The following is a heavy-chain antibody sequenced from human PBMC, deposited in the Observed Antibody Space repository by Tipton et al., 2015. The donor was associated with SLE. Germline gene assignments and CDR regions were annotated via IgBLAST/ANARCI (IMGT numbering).Heavy chain of an antibody. D-gene: IGHD4-17*01. CDR1: SGSINNDNYF. J-gene: IGHJ4*02. V-gene: IGHV4-31*03. CDR2: IHSGGNA. CDR3: AKDLHYGDNHYFDF. Sequence: TLSLTCTVSSGSINNDNYFWSWIRHLPGTGLEWIGYIHSGGNAYYNPSLKSRATLSVDKSTNQFSLKLTSVTAADTAVYYCAKDLHYGDNHYFDFWGQGTLVTVSS.